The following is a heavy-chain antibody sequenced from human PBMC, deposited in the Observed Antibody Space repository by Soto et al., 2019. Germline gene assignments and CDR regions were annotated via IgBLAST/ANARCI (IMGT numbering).Heavy chain of an antibody. CDR2: LSFSGRT. CDR3: ARDHCNNGICYQRSFDP. D-gene: IGHD2-8*01. Sequence: SETLSLTCNISGGSIDSSDYQWSWLRQPPGKGLEWIGFLSFSGRTNYNSTLRDRVTISADTSKTLFFLNLISVTAADTAVYYCARDHCNNGICYQRSFDPWGQGSLVPVSS. J-gene: IGHJ5*02. CDR1: GGSIDSSDYQ. V-gene: IGHV4-30-4*01.